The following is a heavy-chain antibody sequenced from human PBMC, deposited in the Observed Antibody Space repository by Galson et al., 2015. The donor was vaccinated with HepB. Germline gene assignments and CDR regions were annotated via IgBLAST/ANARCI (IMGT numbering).Heavy chain of an antibody. Sequence: SVKVSCKASGYTFTDYYVHWVRQAPGQGLEWVGWIDPSFGDTKYAQKFQGKVTMTRDTSINTVYMEVSGLRSDDTAVYYCARQYHVTLSYYYALDVWGQWTTVTVSS. CDR2: IDPSFGDT. J-gene: IGHJ6*02. D-gene: IGHD2-2*01. CDR1: GYTFTDYY. CDR3: ARQYHVTLSYYYALDV. V-gene: IGHV1-2*02.